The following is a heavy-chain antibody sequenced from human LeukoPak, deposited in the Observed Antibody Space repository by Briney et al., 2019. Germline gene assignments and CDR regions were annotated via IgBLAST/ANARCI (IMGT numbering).Heavy chain of an antibody. CDR2: INHSGST. Sequence: PSETLSLTCAVYGGSFSGYYWSWIRQPPGKGLEWIGEINHSGSTNYNPSLKSRVTISVDTSKNQFSLKLSSVTAADTAVYYCARRQTMVRGVILRSLPRGYYMDVWGKGTTVTISS. V-gene: IGHV4-34*01. D-gene: IGHD3-10*01. CDR1: GGSFSGYY. CDR3: ARRQTMVRGVILRSLPRGYYMDV. J-gene: IGHJ6*03.